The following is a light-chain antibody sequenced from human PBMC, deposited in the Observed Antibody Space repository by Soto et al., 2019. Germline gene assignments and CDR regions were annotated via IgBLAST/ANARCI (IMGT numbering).Light chain of an antibody. J-gene: IGLJ2*01. CDR2: HGN. V-gene: IGLV1-44*01. CDR3: AAWDDTLNGVV. CDR1: SSNIGSNP. Sequence: QPVLTQPPPASGTPGQRVTISCSGSSSNIGSNPVNWYQQLPGAAPKLLIYHGNQRPSGVPDRFSGSKSGTSASLAIGGLQSEDEADYFCAAWDDTLNGVVFGGGTKLTVL.